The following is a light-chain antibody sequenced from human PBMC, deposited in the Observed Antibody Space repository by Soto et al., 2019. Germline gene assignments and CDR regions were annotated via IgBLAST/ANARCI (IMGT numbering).Light chain of an antibody. Sequence: QSALSQPPSASGSPGQSVTISCTGTSSDVGGYDYVSWYQQHPGKAPKLMIYEVTKRPSGVPDRFSGSKSGYTASLTASGLQAEDEADYYCSSYGGRNNYVFGTGTKVTVL. V-gene: IGLV2-8*01. J-gene: IGLJ1*01. CDR2: EVT. CDR3: SSYGGRNNYV. CDR1: SSDVGGYDY.